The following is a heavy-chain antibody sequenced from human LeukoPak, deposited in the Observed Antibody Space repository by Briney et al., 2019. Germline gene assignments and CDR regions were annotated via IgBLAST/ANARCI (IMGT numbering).Heavy chain of an antibody. Sequence: ASVKVSSTASGYTFTSYGISWVRQAPGQGLEWMGWISAYNGNTNYAQKLQGRVTMTTDTSTSTAYMGLRSLRSDDTAVYYCARSLWFGESYYMDVWGKGTTVTVSS. J-gene: IGHJ6*03. V-gene: IGHV1-18*01. D-gene: IGHD3-10*01. CDR3: ARSLWFGESYYMDV. CDR1: GYTFTSYG. CDR2: ISAYNGNT.